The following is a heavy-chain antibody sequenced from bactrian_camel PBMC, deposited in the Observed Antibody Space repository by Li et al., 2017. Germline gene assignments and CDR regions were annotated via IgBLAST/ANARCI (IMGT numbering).Heavy chain of an antibody. D-gene: IGHD6*01. CDR2: VRESGFA. CDR1: GYDYNPNY. Sequence: HVQLVESGGGSVQAGGSLRLSCAASGYDYNPNYMVVGWFRQAPGKEREGIAGVRESGFATYSDSVKGRFTISRDTSKNTMYLQMNNLQPEDTAMYYCAADVGSMSGNCQPNYWGQGTQVTVS. CDR3: AADVGSMSGNCQPNY. J-gene: IGHJ4*01. V-gene: IGHV3S53*01.